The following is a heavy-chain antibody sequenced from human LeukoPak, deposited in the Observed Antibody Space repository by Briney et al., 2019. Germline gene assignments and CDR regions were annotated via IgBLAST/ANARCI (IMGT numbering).Heavy chain of an antibody. J-gene: IGHJ4*02. CDR1: GGSISSYY. CDR3: ARHSSFDWNRGFDY. V-gene: IGHV4-59*01. Sequence: PSETLSLTCTVSGGSISSYYWSWIRQPPGKGLEWIGYIYYSGSTNYNPSLKSRVTISVDTSKNKFSLKLSSVTAADTAVYYCARHSSFDWNRGFDYWGQGTLVTVSS. CDR2: IYYSGST. D-gene: IGHD3-9*01.